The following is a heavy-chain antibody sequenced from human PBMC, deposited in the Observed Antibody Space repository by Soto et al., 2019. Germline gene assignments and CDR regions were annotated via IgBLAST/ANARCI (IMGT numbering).Heavy chain of an antibody. D-gene: IGHD5-12*01. Sequence: QVQLVQSGAEVKKPGSSVKVSCKASGGTFSSYAISWVRQAPGQGLEWMGGIIPIFGTANYAQKFQGRVTITADESTRTAYMELSSLRSEDTAVYYCASLAYSGYDGSLNLGYFDYWGQGTLVTVSS. CDR3: ASLAYSGYDGSLNLGYFDY. CDR2: IIPIFGTA. J-gene: IGHJ4*02. V-gene: IGHV1-69*01. CDR1: GGTFSSYA.